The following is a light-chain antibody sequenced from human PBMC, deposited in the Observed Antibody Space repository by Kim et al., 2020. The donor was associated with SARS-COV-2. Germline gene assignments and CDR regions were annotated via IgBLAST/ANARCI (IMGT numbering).Light chain of an antibody. V-gene: IGLV3-21*03. J-gene: IGLJ2*01. Sequence: SYELTQPPSVSVAPGTTATITCGGYNFGSKRVHWYQQRSGQAPVLVVYDDRDRPSGIPERFSGSYPVNTATLTINRLEAGDEADYYCQVWESSNDLVIFG. CDR1: NFGSKR. CDR2: DDR. CDR3: QVWESSNDLVI.